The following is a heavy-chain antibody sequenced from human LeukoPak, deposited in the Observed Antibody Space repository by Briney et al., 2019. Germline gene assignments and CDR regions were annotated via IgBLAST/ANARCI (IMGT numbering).Heavy chain of an antibody. D-gene: IGHD4-23*01. V-gene: IGHV3-21*01. CDR2: ISSSSSYI. CDR1: GYTFSSYS. J-gene: IGHJ4*02. CDR3: ARDSPRVVTIDY. Sequence: GGSLRLCCAASGYTFSSYSMNWVRQAPGKGLEWVSSISSSSSYIYYADSVKGRFTISRDNAKNSLYLQMNSLRAEDTAVYYCARDSPRVVTIDYWGQGTLVTVSS.